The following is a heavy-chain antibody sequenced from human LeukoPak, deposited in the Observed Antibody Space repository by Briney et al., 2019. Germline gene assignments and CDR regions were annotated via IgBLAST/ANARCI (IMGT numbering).Heavy chain of an antibody. CDR3: VKAASGGWYDTNFDY. J-gene: IGHJ4*02. CDR1: GFTFSIHA. V-gene: IGHV3-23*01. CDR2: ITGNSVNT. Sequence: GGSLRLSCAASGFTFSIHAMNWVRQAPGKGLEWVSVITGNSVNTFYADSVKGRFTISRGNSKNTLYMYMNSLRAEDAAVYYCVKAASGGWYDTNFDYWGQGTLVTVSS. D-gene: IGHD6-19*01.